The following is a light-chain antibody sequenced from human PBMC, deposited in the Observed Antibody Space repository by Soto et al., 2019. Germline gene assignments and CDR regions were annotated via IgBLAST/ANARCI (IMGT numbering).Light chain of an antibody. CDR2: DVS. J-gene: IGLJ1*01. CDR1: SSDVGGYSY. CDR3: ASYTTSSTSA. Sequence: QSALTQPASVSGSPGQSIPISCTGTSSDVGGYSYVSWYQQQPGKAPKLVISDVSNRPSGVSDRFSGSKAGNTASLTISGLQTEDEADYYSASYTTSSTSAFAPGPKVTAL. V-gene: IGLV2-14*01.